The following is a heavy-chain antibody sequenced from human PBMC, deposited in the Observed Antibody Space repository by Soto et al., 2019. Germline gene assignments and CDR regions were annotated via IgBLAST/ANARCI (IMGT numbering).Heavy chain of an antibody. CDR1: GFTFSSYG. CDR2: ISYDGSNK. Sequence: QVQLVESGGGVVQPGRSLRLSCAASGFTFSSYGMHWVRQAPGKGLEWVAVISYDGSNKYYADSVKGRFTISRDNSKNTLYLQTNSLRAEDTAVYYCAKDARIVATTFLGRYFDSWAHGTLVTVSS. J-gene: IGHJ4*01. V-gene: IGHV3-30*18. CDR3: AKDARIVATTFLGRYFDS. D-gene: IGHD5-12*01.